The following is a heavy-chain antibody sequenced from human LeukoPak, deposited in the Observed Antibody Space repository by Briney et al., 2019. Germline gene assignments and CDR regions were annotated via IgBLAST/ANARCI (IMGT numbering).Heavy chain of an antibody. CDR2: ISYDGSNE. Sequence: GSLRLSCAAAGFTFSSYAIHWVRQAPGKGLEWVAVISYDGSNEYYSDSVKGRFTISRDNSKSTLYLQMNSLRTDDTAVYYCARGSAYGDYDFDYWGQGILVTVSS. D-gene: IGHD4-17*01. J-gene: IGHJ4*02. CDR1: GFTFSSYA. V-gene: IGHV3-30-3*01. CDR3: ARGSAYGDYDFDY.